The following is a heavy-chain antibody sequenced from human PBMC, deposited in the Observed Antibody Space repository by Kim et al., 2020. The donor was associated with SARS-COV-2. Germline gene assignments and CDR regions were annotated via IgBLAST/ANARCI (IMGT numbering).Heavy chain of an antibody. CDR3: AIDLGYVDY. D-gene: IGHD1-26*01. CDR1: GGSISSYY. J-gene: IGHJ4*02. V-gene: IGHV4-59*13. CDR2: IYYSGST. Sequence: SETLSLTCTVSGGSISSYYWSWIRQPPGKGLEWIGYIYYSGSTNYNPSLKSRVTISVDTSKNQFSLKLSSVTAADTAVYYCAIDLGYVDYWGQGTLVTVSS.